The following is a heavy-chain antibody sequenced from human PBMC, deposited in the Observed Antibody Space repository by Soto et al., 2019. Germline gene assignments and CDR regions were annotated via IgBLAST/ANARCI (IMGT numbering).Heavy chain of an antibody. CDR2: ISGSADST. Sequence: HPGGSLRLSCAASGFTFSSFALNWVRQDPGKGLEWVSIISGSADSTFYADSVKGRFTISRDNSKNMLYLQINSLRAEDTAVYYCAKTRGAMIYAISVYGMDVWGQGTTVTVSS. J-gene: IGHJ6*02. D-gene: IGHD2-8*01. V-gene: IGHV3-23*01. CDR1: GFTFSSFA. CDR3: AKTRGAMIYAISVYGMDV.